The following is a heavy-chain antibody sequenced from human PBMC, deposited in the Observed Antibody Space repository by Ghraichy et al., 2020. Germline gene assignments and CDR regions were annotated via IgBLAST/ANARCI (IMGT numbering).Heavy chain of an antibody. Sequence: GESLNISCAASGFTFSSYSMNWVRQAPGKGLEWVSYISSSSSTIYYADSVKGRFTISRDNAKNSLYLQMNSLRDEDTAVYYCARDNIVVVPAYYYGMDVWGQGTTVTVSS. CDR2: ISSSSSTI. CDR1: GFTFSSYS. J-gene: IGHJ6*02. CDR3: ARDNIVVVPAYYYGMDV. V-gene: IGHV3-48*02. D-gene: IGHD2-2*01.